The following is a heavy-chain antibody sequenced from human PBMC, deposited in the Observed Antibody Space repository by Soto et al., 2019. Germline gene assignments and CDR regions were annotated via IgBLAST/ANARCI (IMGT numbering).Heavy chain of an antibody. D-gene: IGHD2-2*01. CDR1: GDSVSSNSAA. Sequence: SQTLSLTCAISGDSVSSNSAAWNWIRQSPSRGLEWLGRTYYRSKWYNDYAVSVKSRITINPDTSKNQFSLQLNSATPEDTAVYYCAREDIVVVPAAMGIAAAGRTCYYYYGMDVWAQGTTVPVSS. J-gene: IGHJ6*02. CDR2: TYYRSKWYN. V-gene: IGHV6-1*01. CDR3: AREDIVVVPAAMGIAAAGRTCYYYYGMDV.